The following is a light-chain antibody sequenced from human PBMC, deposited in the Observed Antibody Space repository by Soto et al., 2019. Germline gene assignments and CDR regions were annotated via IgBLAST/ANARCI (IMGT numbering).Light chain of an antibody. J-gene: IGLJ1*01. CDR3: QSYDNGLRGYV. CDR1: SSDVGGYNY. V-gene: IGLV2-11*01. CDR2: DVS. Sequence: QSVLTQPRSVSGSPGQSVTISCTGASSDVGGYNYVSWYQQHPGKAPKLMIYDVSKRPSGVPDRFSGSKSGNTASLTISGLQTEDEADYYCQSYDNGLRGYVFGNGTKVTVL.